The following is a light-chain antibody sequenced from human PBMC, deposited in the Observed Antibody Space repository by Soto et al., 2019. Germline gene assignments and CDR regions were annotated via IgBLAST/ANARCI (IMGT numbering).Light chain of an antibody. CDR2: GTS. J-gene: IGKJ1*01. CDR1: QSVSGSY. CDR3: QQRSNWPWT. V-gene: IGKV3D-20*02. Sequence: EIVLTQSPGTLSLSPGERATLSCRASQSVSGSYLAWYQQKPGQAPRLFIYGTSSRATGIPARFSGSGSGTDFTLTISSLEPEDFAVYYCQQRSNWPWTFGQGTKVDIK.